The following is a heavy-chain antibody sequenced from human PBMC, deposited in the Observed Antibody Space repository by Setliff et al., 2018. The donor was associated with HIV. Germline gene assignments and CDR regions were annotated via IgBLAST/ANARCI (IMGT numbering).Heavy chain of an antibody. CDR2: IYYSGST. CDR3: ARTYYYDKSGEGYMDV. D-gene: IGHD3-22*01. J-gene: IGHJ6*03. CDR1: GGSISSGDYY. V-gene: IGHV4-31*03. Sequence: SEPLSLTCTVSGGSISSGDYYWSWIRQHPGKGLEWIGYIYYSGSTYYNPSLKSRLTISIDTSKNQFSLNLSSVTAADTAVYYCARTYYYDKSGEGYMDVWGKGTTVTVSS.